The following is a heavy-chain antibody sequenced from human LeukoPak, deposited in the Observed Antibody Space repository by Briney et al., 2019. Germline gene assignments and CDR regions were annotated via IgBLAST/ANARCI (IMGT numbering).Heavy chain of an antibody. CDR3: ARHQQLVPFDY. CDR1: GDSISGYY. V-gene: IGHV4-59*01. J-gene: IGHJ4*02. CDR2: IYYSGST. D-gene: IGHD6-13*01. Sequence: PSETLSLTCTVSGDSISGYYWSWIRQPPGKGLEWTGYIYYSGSTNYNPSLKSRVTISVDTSKNYFSLKLRSVTAADTAFYYCARHQQLVPFDYWGQGTLVTVSS.